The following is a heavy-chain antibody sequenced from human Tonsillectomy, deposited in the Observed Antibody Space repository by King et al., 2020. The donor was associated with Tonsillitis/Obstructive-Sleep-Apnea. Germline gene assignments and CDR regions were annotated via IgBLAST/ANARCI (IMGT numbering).Heavy chain of an antibody. CDR3: ARDEGHMDV. CDR1: GFTFSTYS. J-gene: IGHJ6*03. V-gene: IGHV3-21*01. Sequence: VQLVESGGGLVKPGGSRRLACAASGFTFSTYSMNWVRQAPGKGLEWVSSISSSSSNIYYADSVKGRFTISRDNPQNSLYLQMNSLRAEDTAVYHCARDEGHMDVWGKGTTVTVSS. CDR2: ISSSSSNI.